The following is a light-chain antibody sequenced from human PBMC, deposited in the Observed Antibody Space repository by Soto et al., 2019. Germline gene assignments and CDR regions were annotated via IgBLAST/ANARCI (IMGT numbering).Light chain of an antibody. Sequence: EVVLTQSPATLSLSPGETATLSCRASQSVNTYVAWYQQKPGQAPRLLIYDASNRATDIPARFSGSGSGTDFTLTIASLEPEDFAVYYCQQRMRWPPITFGQGTRLDIK. CDR1: QSVNTY. CDR3: QQRMRWPPIT. J-gene: IGKJ5*01. V-gene: IGKV3-11*01. CDR2: DAS.